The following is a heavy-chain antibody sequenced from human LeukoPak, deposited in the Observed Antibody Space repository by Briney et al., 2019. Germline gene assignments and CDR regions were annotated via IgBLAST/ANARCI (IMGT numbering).Heavy chain of an antibody. CDR2: IGSSSSYI. CDR1: GFTFSSYS. J-gene: IGHJ4*02. CDR3: ARDTRAIAATGGDYFDY. Sequence: GGSLRLSCAASGFTFSSYSMNWVRQAPGKGLGWVSSIGSSSSYIYYADSVKGRFTISRDNAKNSLYLQMNSLRAEDTAVYYCARDTRAIAATGGDYFDYWGQGTLVTVSS. V-gene: IGHV3-21*01. D-gene: IGHD6-13*01.